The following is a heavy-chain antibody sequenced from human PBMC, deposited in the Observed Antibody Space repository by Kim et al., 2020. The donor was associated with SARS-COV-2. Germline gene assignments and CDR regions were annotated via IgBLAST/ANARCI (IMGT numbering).Heavy chain of an antibody. CDR3: ARYLTGLDGSRFDP. V-gene: IGHV4-59*01. D-gene: IGHD3-9*01. J-gene: IGHJ5*02. Sequence: NPSLKSRVTISVDTSKNQFSLKLSSVTAADTAVYYCARYLTGLDGSRFDPWGQGTLVTVSS.